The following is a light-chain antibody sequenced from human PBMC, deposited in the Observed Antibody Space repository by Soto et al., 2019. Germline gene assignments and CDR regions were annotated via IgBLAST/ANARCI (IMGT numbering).Light chain of an antibody. CDR1: QSLDSRY. Sequence: ENVLTQSPGTLSLSPGETVTLSCRTSQSLDSRYLAWYQQKPGQAPSLLIYGASNRATGIPDRFRGSGSGTDFTFTISVLEPEDFAVYYCQQYGPSLPMYTFGQGTKLEI. CDR2: GAS. CDR3: QQYGPSLPMYT. V-gene: IGKV3-20*01. J-gene: IGKJ2*01.